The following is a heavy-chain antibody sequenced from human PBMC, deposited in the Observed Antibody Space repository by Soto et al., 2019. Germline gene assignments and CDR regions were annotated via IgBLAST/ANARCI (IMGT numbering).Heavy chain of an antibody. J-gene: IGHJ6*01. D-gene: IGHD3-22*01. Sequence: SSETLPVTCTVSGGSLSSGGYYLSWIRQDKRKGLEWIGYIYYSGSTYYNPSLKRRGAISVDTSKNQLSLKLSSVTAADTAVYYCARGRHIFFCYYGDLSYLLSFWAQGTSVPGSS. V-gene: IGHV4-31*03. CDR1: GGSLSSGGYY. CDR2: IYYSGST. CDR3: ARGRHIFFCYYGDLSYLLSF.